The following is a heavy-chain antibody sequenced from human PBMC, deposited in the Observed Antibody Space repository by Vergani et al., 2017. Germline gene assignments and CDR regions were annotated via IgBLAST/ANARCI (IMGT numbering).Heavy chain of an antibody. D-gene: IGHD5-12*01. V-gene: IGHV3-7*01. CDR2: IKQGGSEQ. Sequence: EVPLVESGGGLVQPGGSLRLSCAASGFTFSSFWMSWVRQAPGKGLDWVANIKQGGSEQYYVDSVKGRFTNSRDNAKNSLYLQMNSLRSEDTAVYYCARENGVATRGYYMDVWGKGTTVTVSS. CDR1: GFTFSSFW. J-gene: IGHJ6*03. CDR3: ARENGVATRGYYMDV.